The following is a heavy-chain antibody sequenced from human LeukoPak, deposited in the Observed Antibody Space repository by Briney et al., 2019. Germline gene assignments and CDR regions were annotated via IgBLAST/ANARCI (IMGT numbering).Heavy chain of an antibody. CDR1: GYNFFSNYW. CDR3: ARASRDGYNQNFDY. V-gene: IGHV5-51*01. D-gene: IGHD5-24*01. J-gene: IGHJ4*02. CDR2: LYPGDSDS. Sequence: GESLKISCKAYGYNFFSNYWIAWVRQIPGKGLEWMGILYPGDSDSRYSPSFQGQVTISADKSVSTAYLQWSSLQASDTAMYYCARASRDGYNQNFDYWGQGTQVTVSS.